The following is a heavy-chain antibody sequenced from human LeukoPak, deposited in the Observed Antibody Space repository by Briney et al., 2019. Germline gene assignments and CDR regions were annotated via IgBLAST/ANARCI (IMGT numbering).Heavy chain of an antibody. CDR2: ISDDGNNK. V-gene: IGHV3-30*18. CDR1: GFTVSSNY. J-gene: IGHJ4*02. D-gene: IGHD2-15*01. CDR3: AKACSSGGSCYYFAY. Sequence: QSGGSLRLSCAASGFTVSSNYLTWVRQAPGKGLEWVAIISDDGNNKDYADSVKGRFTTSRDNSKNTLYLQMNSLRVEDTAVYYCAKACSSGGSCYYFAYWGQGTLVTVSS.